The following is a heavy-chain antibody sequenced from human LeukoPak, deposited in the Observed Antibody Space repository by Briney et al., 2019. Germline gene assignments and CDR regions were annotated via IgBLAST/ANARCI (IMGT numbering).Heavy chain of an antibody. D-gene: IGHD1/OR15-1a*01. CDR1: GGAIRSHY. J-gene: IGHJ4*02. CDR3: ARGEHSVDS. Sequence: SETLSLTCTASGGAIRSHYWNWIRQPAGKGLEWIGRIYSSGYTNDNPFLKSRITMSVDMSKNQFSLRLNSVTAADTAVYYCARGEHSVDSWGQGMLVTVSS. V-gene: IGHV4-4*07. CDR2: IYSSGYT.